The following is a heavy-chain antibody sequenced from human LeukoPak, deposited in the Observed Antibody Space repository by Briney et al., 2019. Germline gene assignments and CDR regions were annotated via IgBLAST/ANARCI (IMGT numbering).Heavy chain of an antibody. CDR2: ISSSSSYI. V-gene: IGHV3-21*01. D-gene: IGHD2-2*01. CDR3: ARGKVVPAANYFYYYYYGMDV. J-gene: IGHJ6*02. CDR1: GFTFSSYS. Sequence: GGSLRLSCAASGFTFSSYSMNWVRQAPGKGLEWVSSISSSSSYIYYADSVKGRFTISRDNAKNSLYLQMNSLRAEDTAVYYCARGKVVPAANYFYYYYYGMDVWGQGTTVTVS.